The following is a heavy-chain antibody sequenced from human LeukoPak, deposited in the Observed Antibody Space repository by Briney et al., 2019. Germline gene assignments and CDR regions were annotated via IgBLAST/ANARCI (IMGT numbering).Heavy chain of an antibody. CDR3: ARIPSFDFWSGSLFYYFDY. CDR2: IYPGDSDV. CDR1: GYNFTTYW. D-gene: IGHD3-3*01. Sequence: GASLQIYCQAFGYNFTTYWIGWVRQVPGKGLECMGTIYPGDSDVRYSPSFQGQVTISADKYISTAYLQWSSLKASDTAMYYCARIPSFDFWSGSLFYYFDYWGQGTLVTVSS. J-gene: IGHJ4*02. V-gene: IGHV5-51*01.